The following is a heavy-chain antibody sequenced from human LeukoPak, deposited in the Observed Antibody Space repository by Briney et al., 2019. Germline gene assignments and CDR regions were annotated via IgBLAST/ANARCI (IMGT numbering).Heavy chain of an antibody. Sequence: SETLSLTCTVSGGSISSSSYYWDWIRQPPGKGLEWIGSIYYSGSTYSGSTYYNPSLKSRVTISVDTSKNQFSLKLSSVTAADTAVYYCARDRRDGYNYRGRLLDYWGQGTLVTVSS. J-gene: IGHJ4*02. V-gene: IGHV4-39*02. CDR1: GGSISSSSYY. CDR3: ARDRRDGYNYRGRLLDY. D-gene: IGHD5-24*01. CDR2: IYYSGSTYSGST.